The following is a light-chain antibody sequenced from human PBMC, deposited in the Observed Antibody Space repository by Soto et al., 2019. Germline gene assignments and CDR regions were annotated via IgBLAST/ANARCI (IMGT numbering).Light chain of an antibody. V-gene: IGLV1-40*01. CDR3: QSYDSSLSGSAVV. J-gene: IGLJ2*01. CDR1: SSNIGAGYD. CDR2: GNS. Sequence: QSVLTQPPSVSGAPGQRVTISCTGSSSNIGAGYDVHWYHQLPGTAPKLLVYGNSNRPSGVPDRLSGSKSGTSASLAITGLQAEDEADYYCQSYDSSLSGSAVVFGGGTKVTVL.